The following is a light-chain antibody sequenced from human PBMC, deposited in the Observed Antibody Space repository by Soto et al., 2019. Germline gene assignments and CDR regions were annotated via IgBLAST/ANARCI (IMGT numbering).Light chain of an antibody. Sequence: SERKRVAKTKRASQSISSWLAWYQQKPGKAPKLLIYDASSLESGVPSRFSGSGAGRDLPLSITSLQTEDFASHSRMHPYKFPGIFGRGTKVDIK. V-gene: IGKV1-5*01. CDR1: QSISSW. J-gene: IGKJ4*01. CDR2: DAS. CDR3: MHPYKFPGI.